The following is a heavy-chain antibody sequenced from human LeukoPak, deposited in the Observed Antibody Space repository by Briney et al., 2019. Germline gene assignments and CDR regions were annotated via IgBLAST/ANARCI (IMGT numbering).Heavy chain of an antibody. CDR2: ISGSGGHT. CDR1: GFSFSRYG. CDR3: AELGITMIGGV. J-gene: IGHJ6*04. D-gene: IGHD3-10*02. Sequence: GGSLRLSCAASGFSFSRYGMSWVRQAPGKGLEGVSGISGSGGHTYYADSVKGRFTISRDNSKNTLYLQMNSLRAEDTAVYYCAELGITMIGGVWGKGTTVTISS. V-gene: IGHV3-23*01.